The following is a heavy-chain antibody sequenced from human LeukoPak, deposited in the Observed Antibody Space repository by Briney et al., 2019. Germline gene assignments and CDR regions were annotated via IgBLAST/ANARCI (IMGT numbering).Heavy chain of an antibody. CDR1: GGTFNSYA. D-gene: IGHD3-3*01. J-gene: IGHJ6*02. V-gene: IGHV1-69*13. Sequence: SVKVSCKASGGTFNSYAISWVRQAPGQGLEWMGGIIPIFGTANYAQKFQGRVTITADESTSTAYMELSSLRSEDTAVYYCARANYDFWSGYYYYYYGMDVWGQGTTVTVSS. CDR3: ARANYDFWSGYYYYYYGMDV. CDR2: IIPIFGTA.